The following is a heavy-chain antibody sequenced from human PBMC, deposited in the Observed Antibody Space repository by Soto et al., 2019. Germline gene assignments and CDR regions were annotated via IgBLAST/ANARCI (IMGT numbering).Heavy chain of an antibody. V-gene: IGHV4-4*02. CDR2: IYHSGST. CDR3: ARGHDSFDP. J-gene: IGHJ5*02. Sequence: KASETLSLTCAVSGVSISDDNWWNWVRQPPGKGLEWIGEIYHSGSTNYNPSLKSRVTMSVVKSQNLFSLRLTSVTAADTAMYYCARGHDSFDPWGQGTLVTVSS. CDR1: GVSISDDNW.